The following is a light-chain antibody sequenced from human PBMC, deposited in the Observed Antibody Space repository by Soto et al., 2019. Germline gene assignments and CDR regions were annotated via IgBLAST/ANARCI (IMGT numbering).Light chain of an antibody. J-gene: IGKJ2*01. V-gene: IGKV1-12*01. CDR3: QQANSFPFT. CDR2: GTS. Sequence: DIQMTQSPSSMSASVGDRVTISCRASQGVSIWLGWYQQKPGKAPNLLISGTSSLQSGVPSRFSGSGSGTEFTLTISSLQPEDFATYYCQQANSFPFTFGQGTKLEIK. CDR1: QGVSIW.